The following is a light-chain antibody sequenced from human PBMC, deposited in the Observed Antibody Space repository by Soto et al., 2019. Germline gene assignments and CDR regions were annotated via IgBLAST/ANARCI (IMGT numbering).Light chain of an antibody. CDR1: QSVSSNY. Sequence: IVLTQSPGTLSLSPGERATLSCRASQSVSSNYLAWYQQKPGQAPRLLIYGASSRATGIPDRFSGSGSGTDFTLTISRLEPEDFAVYYCQQYGTSPPLTFGQGTKV. CDR3: QQYGTSPPLT. J-gene: IGKJ1*01. CDR2: GAS. V-gene: IGKV3-20*01.